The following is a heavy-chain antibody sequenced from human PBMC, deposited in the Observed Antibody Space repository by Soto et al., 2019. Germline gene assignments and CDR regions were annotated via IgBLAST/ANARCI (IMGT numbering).Heavy chain of an antibody. CDR2: IHSRSSTI. D-gene: IGHD3-10*01. V-gene: IGHV3-48*02. CDR3: SRSYGSWRRHRNPRYYYYGMDV. Sequence: EVQLVESGGGLVQPGGSLRLSCAASGFTFSSYSMNWVRQAPGKGLEWVSYIHSRSSTIYYTDSVKGRFTISTDNAKNSLDLQMNSLRDEDTAVYYCSRSYGSWRRHRNPRYYYYGMDVSGQGTTVTVSS. J-gene: IGHJ6*02. CDR1: GFTFSSYS.